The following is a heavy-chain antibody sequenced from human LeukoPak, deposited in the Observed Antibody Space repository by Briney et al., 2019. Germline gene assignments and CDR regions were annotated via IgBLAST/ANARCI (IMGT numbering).Heavy chain of an antibody. CDR1: GGTFSSYA. CDR2: IIPTFGTA. J-gene: IGHJ4*02. CDR3: ARVGRDGYNWDY. D-gene: IGHD5-24*01. Sequence: GASVKVSCKASGGTFSSYAISWVRQAPGQGLEWMGGIIPTFGTANYAQKFQGRVTITADESTSTAYMELSSLRSEDTAVYYCARVGRDGYNWDYWGQGTLVTVSS. V-gene: IGHV1-69*13.